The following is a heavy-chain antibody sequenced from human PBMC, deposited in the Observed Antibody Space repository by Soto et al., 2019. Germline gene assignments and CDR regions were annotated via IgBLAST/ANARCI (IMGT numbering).Heavy chain of an antibody. Sequence: QVQLVQSGAEVKKPGSSVKVSCKASGGTFSSYTISWVRQAPGQGLEWMGRIIPILGIANYAQKFQGRVRITADKSTSTANMELSSLRSKSTAVYYCAIDTVMDIVATPRAPWAQGTLVTLSS. CDR1: GGTFSSYT. CDR2: IIPILGIA. CDR3: AIDTVMDIVATPRAP. J-gene: IGHJ4*02. D-gene: IGHD5-12*01. V-gene: IGHV1-69*08.